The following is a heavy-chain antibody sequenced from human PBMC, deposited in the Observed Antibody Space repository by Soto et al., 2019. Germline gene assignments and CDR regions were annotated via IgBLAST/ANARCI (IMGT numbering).Heavy chain of an antibody. CDR3: AKDRYGWTKGRGTEYFQH. D-gene: IGHD4-17*01. Sequence: QVQLVESGGGVVQPGRSLRLSCAASGLTFSSYGMHWVRQAPGKGLEWVAVISYDGSNKYYADSVKGRFTISRDNSKNTLYLQMNSLRAEDTAVYYCAKDRYGWTKGRGTEYFQHWGQGTLVTVSS. CDR1: GLTFSSYG. CDR2: ISYDGSNK. J-gene: IGHJ1*01. V-gene: IGHV3-30*18.